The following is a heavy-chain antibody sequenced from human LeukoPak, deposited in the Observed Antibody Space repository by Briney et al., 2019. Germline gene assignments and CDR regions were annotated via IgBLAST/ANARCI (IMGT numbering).Heavy chain of an antibody. CDR2: ITGVGGTT. D-gene: IGHD3-3*01. Sequence: GGSLRLSCAASGFTFDNYALNWVRQGPGKGLEWVSAITGVGGTTYYADSVKGRFTISRDNSKNTLYLQMNSLRAEDTAVYYCAKSSNLWSCYSDSWGQGTLVSVSS. J-gene: IGHJ4*02. CDR1: GFTFDNYA. V-gene: IGHV3-23*01. CDR3: AKSSNLWSCYSDS.